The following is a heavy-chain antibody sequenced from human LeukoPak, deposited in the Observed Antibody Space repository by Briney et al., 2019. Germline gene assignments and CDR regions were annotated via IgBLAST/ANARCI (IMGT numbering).Heavy chain of an antibody. V-gene: IGHV4-38-2*02. CDR1: GYSISSGYY. CDR3: ARDRGVAVAGPPGY. J-gene: IGHJ4*02. D-gene: IGHD6-19*01. CDR2: IFHSGST. Sequence: PSETLSLTCAVSGYSISSGYYWGWIRQPPGKGLEWVGSIFHSGSTYYNPSLKSRVTISVDTSKNQFSLKLSSVTAADTAVYYCARDRGVAVAGPPGYWGQGTLVTVSS.